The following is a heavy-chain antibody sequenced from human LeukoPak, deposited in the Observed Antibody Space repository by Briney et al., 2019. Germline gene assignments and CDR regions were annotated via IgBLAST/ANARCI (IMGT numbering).Heavy chain of an antibody. D-gene: IGHD2/OR15-2a*01. J-gene: IGHJ6*02. CDR2: IIPILGIA. Sequence: SVKVSCKASGGTFSSYAISWVRQAPGQGLEWMGWIIPILGIANYAQKFQGRVTITADKSTSTAYMELSSLRSEDTAVYYCARYLDYGMDVWGQGTTVTVSS. V-gene: IGHV1-69*10. CDR1: GGTFSSYA. CDR3: ARYLDYGMDV.